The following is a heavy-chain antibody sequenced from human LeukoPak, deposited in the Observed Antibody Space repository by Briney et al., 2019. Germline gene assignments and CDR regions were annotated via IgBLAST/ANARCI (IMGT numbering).Heavy chain of an antibody. J-gene: IGHJ3*02. V-gene: IGHV1-8*03. Sequence: ASVKVSCKASGYTFTSYDINWVRQATGQGLEWMGWMNPNSGNTGYAQKFRGRVTITRNTSISTAYMELSSLRSEDTAVYYCARGTLVAGDAFDIWGQGTMVTVSS. D-gene: IGHD6-19*01. CDR3: ARGTLVAGDAFDI. CDR1: GYTFTSYD. CDR2: MNPNSGNT.